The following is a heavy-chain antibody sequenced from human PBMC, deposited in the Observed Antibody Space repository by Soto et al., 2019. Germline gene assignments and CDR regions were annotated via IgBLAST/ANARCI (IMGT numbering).Heavy chain of an antibody. Sequence: GGSLRLSCAASGFTFSSYAMSWVRQAPGKGLEWVSAISGSGGSTYYADSVKGRFTISRDNSKNTLYLQMNSLRAEDTAVYYCAKESSIWSGYYYYMDVWGKGTTVTGSS. J-gene: IGHJ6*03. D-gene: IGHD3-3*01. V-gene: IGHV3-23*01. CDR1: GFTFSSYA. CDR3: AKESSIWSGYYYYMDV. CDR2: ISGSGGST.